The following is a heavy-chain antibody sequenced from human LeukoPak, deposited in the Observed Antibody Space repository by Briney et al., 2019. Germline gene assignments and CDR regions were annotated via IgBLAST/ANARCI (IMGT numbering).Heavy chain of an antibody. CDR3: ARDLFVVTRRDAFDI. D-gene: IGHD4-23*01. J-gene: IGHJ3*02. V-gene: IGHV4-61*09. Sequence: SQTLSLTCTVSGGSITSDTYYWNWIRQPAGKGLEWIGHISNTGSTNYNPSLKSRVTISIDTSKNQFSLKLSSVTAADTAVYYCARDLFVVTRRDAFDIWGQGTMDTVSS. CDR1: GGSITSDTYY. CDR2: ISNTGST.